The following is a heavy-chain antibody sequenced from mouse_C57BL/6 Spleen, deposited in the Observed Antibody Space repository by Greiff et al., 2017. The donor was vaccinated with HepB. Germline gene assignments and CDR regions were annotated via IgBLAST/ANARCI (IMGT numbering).Heavy chain of an antibody. J-gene: IGHJ1*03. CDR3: ARTTVVPYWYFDG. CDR1: GFTFSDYY. D-gene: IGHD1-1*01. V-gene: IGHV5-16*01. CDR2: INYDGSST. Sequence: EVKLMESEGGLVQPGSSMKLSCTASGFTFSDYYMAWVRQVPEKGLEWVANINYDGSSTYYLDSLKSRFIISRDNAKNILYLQMSSLKSEDTATYYCARTTVVPYWYFDGWGTGTTVTVSS.